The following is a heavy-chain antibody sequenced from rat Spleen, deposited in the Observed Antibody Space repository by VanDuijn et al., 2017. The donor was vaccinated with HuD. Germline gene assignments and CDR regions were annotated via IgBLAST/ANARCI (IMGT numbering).Heavy chain of an antibody. CDR2: ISTGGGNT. CDR3: ARPQYNSGYYFDY. J-gene: IGHJ2*01. CDR1: GFTYSNYV. Sequence: EVQLVESGGGLVQPGRSLKLSCAASGFTYSNYVMAWVRQAPTKGLEWVASISTGGGNTYYRDSVKGRFTISRDNAKSTLYLQMNSLRSEDTATYYCARPQYNSGYYFDYWGQGVMVTVSS. V-gene: IGHV5-25*01. D-gene: IGHD4-3*01.